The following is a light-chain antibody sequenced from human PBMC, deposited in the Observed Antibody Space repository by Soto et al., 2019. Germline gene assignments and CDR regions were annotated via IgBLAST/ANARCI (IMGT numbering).Light chain of an antibody. CDR2: YVS. CDR1: SSDVGGYNY. Sequence: QSVLTQPASVSGSPGQSITISCTGTSSDVGGYNYVSWYQQHPGKAPKLMIYYVSNRPSGVSNRFSGSKSGNTASLTISGLQAEDEADYYCSSYTSSSKVFGTGTKVTVL. CDR3: SSYTSSSKV. J-gene: IGLJ1*01. V-gene: IGLV2-14*01.